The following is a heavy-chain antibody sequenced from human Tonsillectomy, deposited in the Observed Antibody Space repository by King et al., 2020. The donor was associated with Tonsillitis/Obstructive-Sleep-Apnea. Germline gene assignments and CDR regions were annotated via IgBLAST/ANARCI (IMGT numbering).Heavy chain of an antibody. Sequence: VWLPQWGAGLLKPSETLSLTCAVYGGSFSGYYWSWIRQPPGKGLEWIGEINHSGSTNYNPSLKSRVTISVDTSKNQFSLKLSSVTAADTAVYYCARALGYCSGGSCYSDYWGQGTLVTVSS. CDR2: INHSGST. CDR3: ARALGYCSGGSCYSDY. CDR1: GGSFSGYY. V-gene: IGHV4-34*01. J-gene: IGHJ4*02. D-gene: IGHD2-15*01.